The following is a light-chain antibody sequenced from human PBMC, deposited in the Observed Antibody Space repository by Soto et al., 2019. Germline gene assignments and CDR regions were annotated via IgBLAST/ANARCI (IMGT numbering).Light chain of an antibody. Sequence: QSVLTQPASVSGSPGQSITISCTGTSSVVGTYSLVSWYQQHPGKAPKLMIYEVTKRPSGVSNRFSGSKSGNTASLTISGLQAEDEADHYCCSYAGTSTYVFGTGTKVTVL. CDR3: CSYAGTSTYV. J-gene: IGLJ1*01. V-gene: IGLV2-23*02. CDR2: EVT. CDR1: SSVVGTYSL.